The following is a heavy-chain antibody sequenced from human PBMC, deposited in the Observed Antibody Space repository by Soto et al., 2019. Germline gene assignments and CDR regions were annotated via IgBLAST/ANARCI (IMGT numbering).Heavy chain of an antibody. CDR2: IYHSGST. Sequence: PSETLSLTCAVSGDSIRSGGYSWSWIRKPPGKALEWIGYIYHSGSTSYNPSFKSRVTISIDRSKNQFSLKLTSVTAADTAVYYCARTSGQWPYYYAMDVWGQGTTVTVSS. CDR1: GDSIRSGGYS. D-gene: IGHD6-19*01. CDR3: ARTSGQWPYYYAMDV. V-gene: IGHV4-30-2*01. J-gene: IGHJ6*02.